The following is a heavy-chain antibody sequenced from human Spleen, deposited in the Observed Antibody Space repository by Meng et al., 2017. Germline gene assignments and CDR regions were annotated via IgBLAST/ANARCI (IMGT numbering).Heavy chain of an antibody. CDR3: ARDQTGSYYEVDY. Sequence: VESGGGVVQPGRSLRLSCAASGFTFSSYGMHWVRQAPGKGLEWVSVIYSGGSTFYADSVKGRFTISRDNSKNTLYLQMNSLRLEDTALYYCARDQTGSYYEVDYWGQGTLVTVSS. V-gene: IGHV3-NL1*01. D-gene: IGHD1-26*01. CDR1: GFTFSSYG. CDR2: IYSGGST. J-gene: IGHJ4*02.